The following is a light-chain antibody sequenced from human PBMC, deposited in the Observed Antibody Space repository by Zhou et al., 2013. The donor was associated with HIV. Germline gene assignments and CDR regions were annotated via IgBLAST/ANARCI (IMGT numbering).Light chain of an antibody. V-gene: IGKV1-27*01. CDR2: TAS. CDR3: QKCDSAPRT. J-gene: IGKJ1*01. Sequence: DIQMTQSPSSLSASVGDRVTITCRASQGIGYSLAWYQQQPGRVPKLLIYTASILQSGVPSRFSGVGSGTDFTLTISSLQPEDVGTYYCQKCDSAPRTFGQGTKVEIK. CDR1: QGIGYS.